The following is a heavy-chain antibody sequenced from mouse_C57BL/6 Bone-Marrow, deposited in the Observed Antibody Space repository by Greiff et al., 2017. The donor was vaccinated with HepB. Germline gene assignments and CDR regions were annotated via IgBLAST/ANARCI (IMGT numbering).Heavy chain of an antibody. Sequence: EVMLVESGAELVRPGASVKLSCTASGFNIKDDYMHWVKQRPEQGLEWIGWIDPENGDTEYASKFQGKATITADTSSNTAYLQLSSLTSEDTAVYYCTRSGWLVRWGQGTTLTVSS. CDR3: TRSGWLVR. CDR1: GFNIKDDY. D-gene: IGHD2-3*01. CDR2: IDPENGDT. V-gene: IGHV14-4*01. J-gene: IGHJ2*01.